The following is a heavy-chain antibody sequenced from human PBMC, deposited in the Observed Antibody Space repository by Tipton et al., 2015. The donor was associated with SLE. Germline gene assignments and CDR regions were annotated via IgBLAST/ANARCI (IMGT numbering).Heavy chain of an antibody. J-gene: IGHJ4*02. V-gene: IGHV1-69*01. CDR1: GGTFSSYA. Sequence: QSGAEVKKPGSSVKVSCKASGGTFSSYALSWVRQAPGQGLEWMGGIIPIFGSADYAQKFQGRVTVTSDESTSTAYMELSSLRSEDTAVYYCARGDSSGGDYWGQGTLVTVSS. CDR2: IIPIFGSA. CDR3: ARGDSSGGDY. D-gene: IGHD6-19*01.